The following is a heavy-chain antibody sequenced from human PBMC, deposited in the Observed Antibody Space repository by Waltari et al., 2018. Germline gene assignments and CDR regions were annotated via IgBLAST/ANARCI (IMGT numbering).Heavy chain of an antibody. Sequence: VQLVQSGAAVQKPGASVKVSCEASGYSFTSYDVNWVRQAIGQGLEWMGWINPHSGEVGYTQRFQGRITMTRNTSINTVYMELSSLTADDTATYYCSDSSGLWGQGTLVTVSS. J-gene: IGHJ4*02. V-gene: IGHV1-8*01. CDR3: SDSSGL. CDR2: INPHSGEV. D-gene: IGHD3-22*01. CDR1: GYSFTSYD.